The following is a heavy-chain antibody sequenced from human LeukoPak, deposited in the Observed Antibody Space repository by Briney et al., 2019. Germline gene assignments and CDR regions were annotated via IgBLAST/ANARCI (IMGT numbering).Heavy chain of an antibody. Sequence: ASVKVSCKASGYTLTSFGVSWVRQAPGQGLEWMGWINTNNGDTNYAQKFQGRVTMTTDTSTSTAFMELRSLRSDDTAVYYCARQGSYYYDSSGYSAYWGQGTLVTVAS. V-gene: IGHV1-18*01. CDR1: GYTLTSFG. D-gene: IGHD3-22*01. CDR2: INTNNGDT. CDR3: ARQGSYYYDSSGYSAY. J-gene: IGHJ4*02.